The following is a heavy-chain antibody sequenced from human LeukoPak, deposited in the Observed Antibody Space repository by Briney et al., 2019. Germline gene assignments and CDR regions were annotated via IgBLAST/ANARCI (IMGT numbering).Heavy chain of an antibody. Sequence: SETLSPTCAVYGGSFSGYYWSWIRQPPGKGLEWIGEINHSGSTNYNPSLKSRVTISVDTSKNQFSLKLSSVTAADTAVYYCARAFRPRITMVRGVKYYFDYWGQGTLVTVSS. CDR2: INHSGST. J-gene: IGHJ4*02. D-gene: IGHD3-10*01. CDR3: ARAFRPRITMVRGVKYYFDY. CDR1: GGSFSGYY. V-gene: IGHV4-34*01.